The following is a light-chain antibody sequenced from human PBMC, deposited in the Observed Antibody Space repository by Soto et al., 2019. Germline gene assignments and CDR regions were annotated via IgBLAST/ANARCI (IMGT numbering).Light chain of an antibody. CDR2: WAT. J-gene: IGKJ4*01. CDR1: QSVFYSSNNKNY. CDR3: QQYSSSPLT. Sequence: DIVMTQSPDSLAVSLGERATINCKSSQSVFYSSNNKNYLAWYQQKPGQPPKLLVYWATTRESGVPDRFSGSGSGTDFSLTINNLQAEDVAVYYCQQYSSSPLTFGGGTKVEIK. V-gene: IGKV4-1*01.